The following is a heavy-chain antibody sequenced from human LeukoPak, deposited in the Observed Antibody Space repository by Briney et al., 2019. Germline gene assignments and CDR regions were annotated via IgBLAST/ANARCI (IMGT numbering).Heavy chain of an antibody. V-gene: IGHV3-30*02. Sequence: GGSLRLSCATSAFTFRTYGMHWVRQAPGKGLEWVAFIRYDGSNKYYADSVKGRFTVSRDNSKNTLYLQMNSLRAEDTAVYYCAKEIWPTVTTPGWTYFDYWGQGTLVTVSS. CDR2: IRYDGSNK. J-gene: IGHJ4*02. CDR1: AFTFRTYG. D-gene: IGHD4-17*01. CDR3: AKEIWPTVTTPGWTYFDY.